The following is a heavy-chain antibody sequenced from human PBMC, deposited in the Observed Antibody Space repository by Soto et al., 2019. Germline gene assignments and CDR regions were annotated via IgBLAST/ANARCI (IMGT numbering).Heavy chain of an antibody. CDR1: GGTFSSYA. CDR3: ASQYDSSGYFDY. CDR2: IIPIFGTA. J-gene: IGHJ4*02. V-gene: IGHV1-69*12. Sequence: QVQLVQSGAEVKKPGSSVKVSCKASGGTFSSYAISWVRQAPGQGLEWVGGIIPIFGTANYAQKFQGRVTITADESTSTAYMELSSLISEDTAVYYCASQYDSSGYFDYWGQGTLVTVSS. D-gene: IGHD3-22*01.